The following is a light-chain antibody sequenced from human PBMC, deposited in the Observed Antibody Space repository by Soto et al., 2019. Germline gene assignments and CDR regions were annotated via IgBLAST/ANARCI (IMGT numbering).Light chain of an antibody. CDR1: SSNIGSNY. CDR3: ASWDDSLSVVV. J-gene: IGLJ2*01. Sequence: QSVLTQPPSASGTPGQRVTISFSGRSSNIGSNYVYWYQQLPGTAPKLLIYRNNQRPTGVPDRFSGSKYGPSASRAITGLRSEDEYGYYWASWDDSLSVVVFGGGTKLTVL. V-gene: IGLV1-47*01. CDR2: RNN.